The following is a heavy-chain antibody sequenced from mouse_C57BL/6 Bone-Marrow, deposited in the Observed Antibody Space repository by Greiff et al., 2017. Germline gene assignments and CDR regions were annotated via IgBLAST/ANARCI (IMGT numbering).Heavy chain of an antibody. CDR1: GYTFTSYW. CDR3: ARPYYYGTFMDY. Sequence: QVQLQQPGAELVKPGASVKLSCKASGYTFTSYWMHWVKQRPGQGLEWIGMIHPNSGSTNYNEKFKSKATLTVDKSSSTAYMQLSSLTSEDSAVYYCARPYYYGTFMDYWDQGTSVTVSS. J-gene: IGHJ4*01. D-gene: IGHD1-1*01. V-gene: IGHV1-64*01. CDR2: IHPNSGST.